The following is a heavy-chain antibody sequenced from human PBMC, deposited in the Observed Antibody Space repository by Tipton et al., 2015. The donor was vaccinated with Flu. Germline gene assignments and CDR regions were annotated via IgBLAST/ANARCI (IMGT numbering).Heavy chain of an antibody. CDR1: GYSISSGYY. CDR3: ARGEVGATPADY. D-gene: IGHD1-26*01. V-gene: IGHV4-38-2*01. J-gene: IGHJ4*02. Sequence: TLSLTCAVSGYSISSGYYWGWIRQPPGKGLEWIGSIYHSGSTYYNPSLKSRVTISVDTSKNQFSLKPSSVTAADTAVYYCARGEVGATPADYWGQGTLVTVSS. CDR2: IYHSGST.